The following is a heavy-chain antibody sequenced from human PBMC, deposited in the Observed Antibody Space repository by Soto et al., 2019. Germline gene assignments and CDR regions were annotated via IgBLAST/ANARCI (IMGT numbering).Heavy chain of an antibody. CDR1: GYTYRIYA. J-gene: IGHJ5*02. V-gene: IGHV1-18*01. CDR2: ISAYNGNT. Sequence: GASVKVSCKTSGYTYRIYAITWVRQAPGQGLEWMGWISAYNGNTNYAQKLQGRVTMTTDTSTSTAYMELRSLRSDDTAVYYCARDGKFDPWGQGTLVTVSS. CDR3: ARDGKFDP.